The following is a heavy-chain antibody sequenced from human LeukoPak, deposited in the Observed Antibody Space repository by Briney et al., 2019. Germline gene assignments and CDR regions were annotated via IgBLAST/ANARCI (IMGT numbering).Heavy chain of an antibody. V-gene: IGHV4-59*08. D-gene: IGHD3-10*01. J-gene: IGHJ5*02. CDR1: GGSISNFY. CDR3: ATYGSGSHTGT. CDR2: IYYSGST. Sequence: SETLSLTRTVSGGSISNFYWSWIRQPPGKGLEWIGYIYYSGSTTYNPSLKSRVTISVDTSKNQFSLRLSSVTAADTAVYYCATYGSGSHTGTWGQGTLVTVSS.